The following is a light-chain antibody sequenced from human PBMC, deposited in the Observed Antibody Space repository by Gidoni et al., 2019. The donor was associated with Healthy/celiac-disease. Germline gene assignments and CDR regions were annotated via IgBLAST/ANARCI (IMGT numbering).Light chain of an antibody. CDR3: SSYTNSTPYV. J-gene: IGLJ1*01. Sequence: QSALTQPASVSGSPGQPITISCTGTSSDVGGYNYVSWYQQHPGKAPKLMIYDVSNRPSGVSNRFSGSKSGNTASLTISGLQAEDEADYYCSSYTNSTPYVFGTGTKVTVL. CDR1: SSDVGGYNY. CDR2: DVS. V-gene: IGLV2-14*01.